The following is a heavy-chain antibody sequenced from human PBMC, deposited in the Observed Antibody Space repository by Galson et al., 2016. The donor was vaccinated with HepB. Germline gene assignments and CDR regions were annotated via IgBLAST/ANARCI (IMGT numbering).Heavy chain of an antibody. V-gene: IGHV3-23*01. CDR1: GFTFRNHA. J-gene: IGHJ4*02. Sequence: SLRLSCAASGFTFRNHAMSWVRQAPGKGLEWVSSIVGSGGITYHADSVKGRFSISRDNSKYTLYLQMNSLRAEDTAVYYCAKDPFDCTNGVCSQFDVWGQGTLVTVTS. D-gene: IGHD2-8*01. CDR2: IVGSGGIT. CDR3: AKDPFDCTNGVCSQFDV.